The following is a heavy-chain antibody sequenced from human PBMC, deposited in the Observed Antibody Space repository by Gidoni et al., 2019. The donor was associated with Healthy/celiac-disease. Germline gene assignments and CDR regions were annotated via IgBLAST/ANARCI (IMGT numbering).Heavy chain of an antibody. Sequence: QVQLVESGGGVVQPGRSLRLSCAASGFTFSSYGMHWVRQAPGKGLEWVAVISYDGSNKYYADSVKGRFTISRDNSKNTLYLQMNSLRAEDTAVYYCARGALWFGELLAKFDYWGQGTLVTVSS. D-gene: IGHD3-10*01. CDR2: ISYDGSNK. CDR1: GFTFSSYG. J-gene: IGHJ4*02. CDR3: ARGALWFGELLAKFDY. V-gene: IGHV3-30*03.